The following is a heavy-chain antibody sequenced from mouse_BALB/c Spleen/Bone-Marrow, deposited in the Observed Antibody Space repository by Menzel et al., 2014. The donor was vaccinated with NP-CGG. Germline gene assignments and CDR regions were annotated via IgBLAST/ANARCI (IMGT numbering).Heavy chain of an antibody. J-gene: IGHJ4*01. V-gene: IGHV5-17*02. CDR2: ISSGSSTI. CDR3: ARRASPTGPMDY. Sequence: DVKLVEPGGGLVQPGGSRKLSCAASGFTFSNFGMHWVRQAPEKGLEWVAYISSGSSTIYYADTVKGRFTISRDNPKNTLFLQMTSLRSEDTAMYYCARRASPTGPMDYWGQGTSVTVSS. CDR1: GFTFSNFG. D-gene: IGHD1-1*01.